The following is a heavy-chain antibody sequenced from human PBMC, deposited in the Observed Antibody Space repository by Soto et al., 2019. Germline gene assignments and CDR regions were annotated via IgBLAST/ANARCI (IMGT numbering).Heavy chain of an antibody. V-gene: IGHV4-59*01. CDR1: GGSISGYY. J-gene: IGHJ4*02. CDR3: ARGSYYGSGATVVGY. D-gene: IGHD3-10*01. CDR2: IFHSGST. Sequence: SETLSLTCTVSGGSISGYYWSWVRQPPGKGLEWIGYIFHSGSTNFDPSLKSRVTISLDTSKNQFSLKLNSVTAADTAVYYCARGSYYGSGATVVGYWGQGTLVTVSS.